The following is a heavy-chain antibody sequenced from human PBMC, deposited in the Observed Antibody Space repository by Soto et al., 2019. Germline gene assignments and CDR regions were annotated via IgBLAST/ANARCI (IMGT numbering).Heavy chain of an antibody. J-gene: IGHJ6*03. Sequence: GGSLRLSCAASGFTFNNYAMSWVRQAPGKGLEWVSGISGSGSSTYYADSVKGRFTISRDNSKNTVYLQVNSLRAEDSAVYYCAKRYCSSITCLSLDFFYYMDVWGKGTTVTVSS. CDR3: AKRYCSSITCLSLDFFYYMDV. D-gene: IGHD2-2*01. CDR1: GFTFNNYA. V-gene: IGHV3-23*01. CDR2: ISGSGSST.